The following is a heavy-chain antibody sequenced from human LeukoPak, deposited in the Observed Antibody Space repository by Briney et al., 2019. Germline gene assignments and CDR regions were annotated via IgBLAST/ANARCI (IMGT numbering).Heavy chain of an antibody. CDR2: INHSGST. V-gene: IGHV4-34*01. CDR1: GGSFSGYY. CDR3: ARTRFVFYSSGWYARYGMDV. J-gene: IGHJ6*02. D-gene: IGHD6-19*01. Sequence: SETLSLTCAVYGGSFSGYYWSWIRQPPGKGLEWIGEINHSGSTNYNPSLKSRVTISVDTPKNQFSLKLSSVTAADTAVYYCARTRFVFYSSGWYARYGMDVWGQGTTVTVSS.